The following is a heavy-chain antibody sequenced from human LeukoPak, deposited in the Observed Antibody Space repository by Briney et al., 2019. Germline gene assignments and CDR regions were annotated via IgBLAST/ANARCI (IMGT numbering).Heavy chain of an antibody. J-gene: IGHJ3*02. V-gene: IGHV1-69*01. D-gene: IGHD1-26*01. CDR3: ARGRSYLDAFDI. Sequence: SVKVSCKASGGTFSSYAISWVRQAPGQGLEWMGGIIPIFGTANYAQKFQGRVTITADESTSTAYMKLSSLRSEDTAVYYCARGRSYLDAFDIRGQGTMVTVSS. CDR2: IIPIFGTA. CDR1: GGTFSSYA.